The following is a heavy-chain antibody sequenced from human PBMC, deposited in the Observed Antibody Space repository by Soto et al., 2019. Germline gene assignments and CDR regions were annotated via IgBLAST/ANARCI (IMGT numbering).Heavy chain of an antibody. CDR3: AKAGGRSSSSYYYYYYMDV. Sequence: ETLSLTCTVSGGSISSYYWIWIRQPPGKGLEWVSAISGSGGSTYYADSVKGRFTISRDNSKNTLYLQMNSLRAEDTAVYYCAKAGGRSSSSYYYYYYMDVWGKGTTVTVSS. V-gene: IGHV3-23*01. J-gene: IGHJ6*03. CDR1: GGSISSYY. D-gene: IGHD6-6*01. CDR2: ISGSGGST.